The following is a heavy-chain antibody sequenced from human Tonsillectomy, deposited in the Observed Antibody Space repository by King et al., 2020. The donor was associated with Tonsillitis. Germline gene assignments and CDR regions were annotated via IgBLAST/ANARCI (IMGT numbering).Heavy chain of an antibody. CDR2: VYYSGST. V-gene: IGHV4-39*01. Sequence: QLQESGPGLVKPSETLSLTCTVSSGSISSARYYWGWIRLPPRMGLEWIGSVYYSGSTYYHPSLKSRVTISVETSKYQFSLKLSPVTAADTAVYYCARIQWLANYYYYYMDVWGKGTTVTVSS. J-gene: IGHJ6*03. CDR1: SGSISSARYY. D-gene: IGHD6-19*01. CDR3: ARIQWLANYYYYYMDV.